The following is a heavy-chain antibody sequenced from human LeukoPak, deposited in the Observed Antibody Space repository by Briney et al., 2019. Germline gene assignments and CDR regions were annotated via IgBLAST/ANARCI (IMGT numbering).Heavy chain of an antibody. Sequence: GGSLRLSCAASGFTFSSYWMSWVRQAPGKGLEWVANIKQDGSEKCYVDSVKGRFTISRDNAKNSLYLQMNSLRAEDTAVYYCARDVVGATSVYYYYMDVWGKGTTVTVSS. CDR3: ARDVVGATSVYYYYMDV. D-gene: IGHD1-26*01. J-gene: IGHJ6*03. CDR2: IKQDGSEK. V-gene: IGHV3-7*01. CDR1: GFTFSSYW.